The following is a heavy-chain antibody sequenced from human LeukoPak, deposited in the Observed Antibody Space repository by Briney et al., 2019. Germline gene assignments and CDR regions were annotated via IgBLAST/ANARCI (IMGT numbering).Heavy chain of an antibody. Sequence: GGSLRLSCAASGFTVSRNSLTWVRQAPGKGLEWVSVIYSGGSTYYADSVKGRFTISRDNSKNTLYLQMNSLRAEDTAVYYCAKDLTVGGFGELGYWGQGTLVTVSS. CDR3: AKDLTVGGFGELGY. J-gene: IGHJ4*02. D-gene: IGHD3-10*01. CDR2: IYSGGST. CDR1: GFTVSRNS. V-gene: IGHV3-53*01.